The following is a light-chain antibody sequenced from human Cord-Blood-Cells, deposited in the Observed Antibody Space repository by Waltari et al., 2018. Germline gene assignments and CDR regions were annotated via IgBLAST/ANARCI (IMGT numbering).Light chain of an antibody. CDR2: EVS. Sequence: QSALTQPASVSGSPVQSITIPCTGTSSDVGGYNYVSWYQQHPGKAPKLMIYEVSTRPSGVSNPFSGSKSGNTASLTISGLQAEDEADYYCSSYAGSYTYVFGTGTKVTVL. CDR3: SSYAGSYTYV. CDR1: SSDVGGYNY. V-gene: IGLV2-14*01. J-gene: IGLJ1*01.